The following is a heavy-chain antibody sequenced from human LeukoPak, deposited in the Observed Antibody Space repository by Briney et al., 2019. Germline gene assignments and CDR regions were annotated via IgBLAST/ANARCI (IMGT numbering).Heavy chain of an antibody. CDR2: IYSGGST. CDR3: ARGGGGSYLADYDY. V-gene: IGHV3-66*01. CDR1: GFTVSSNY. J-gene: IGHJ4*02. Sequence: PGGSLRLSCAASGFTVSSNYMSWVRQAPGKGLEWVSVIYSGGSTYYADSVKGRFTISRDNSKNTLYLQMNSLRAEDTAVYYCARGGGGSYLADYDYWGQGTLVTVSS. D-gene: IGHD1-26*01.